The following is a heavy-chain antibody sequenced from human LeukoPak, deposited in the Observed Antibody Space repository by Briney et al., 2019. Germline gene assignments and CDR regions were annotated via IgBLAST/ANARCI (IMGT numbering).Heavy chain of an antibody. Sequence: PSETLSLTCTVSGGSISSYYWSWIRQPPGKGLEWIGYIYYSGSTNYNPSLEGRVTISVDTSKNQFSLKLSSVTAADTAVYYCARDPSSSSEPYYFDYWGQGTLVTVSS. CDR2: IYYSGST. V-gene: IGHV4-59*01. CDR3: ARDPSSSSEPYYFDY. D-gene: IGHD6-6*01. J-gene: IGHJ4*02. CDR1: GGSISSYY.